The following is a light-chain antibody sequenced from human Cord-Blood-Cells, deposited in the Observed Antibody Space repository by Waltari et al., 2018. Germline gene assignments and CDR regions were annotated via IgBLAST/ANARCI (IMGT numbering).Light chain of an antibody. Sequence: DIQMTQSPSSLSASVGDRVATTFRASQSISSYLNWYQQKPGKAPKPLIYAASSLQSGVPSRFSGSGSGTDFTLTISSLQPEDFATYYCQQSYSTPITFGQGTRLEIK. CDR2: AAS. CDR1: QSISSY. V-gene: IGKV1-39*01. CDR3: QQSYSTPIT. J-gene: IGKJ5*01.